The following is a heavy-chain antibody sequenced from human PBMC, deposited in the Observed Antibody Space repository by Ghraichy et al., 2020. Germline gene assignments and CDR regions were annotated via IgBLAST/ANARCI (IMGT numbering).Heavy chain of an antibody. D-gene: IGHD4-23*01. CDR1: GFTFSIHW. CDR3: AREVGARGISFGFDI. CDR2: IDGDGGDT. Sequence: GESLNISCAASGFTFSIHWMHWVRQVPGKGLVWVSHIDGDGGDTTYADSVKGRFVISRDNAKNTLYLQMNSLRAEDTAVYHCAREVGARGISFGFDIWGQGTKVTVSS. V-gene: IGHV3-74*01. J-gene: IGHJ3*02.